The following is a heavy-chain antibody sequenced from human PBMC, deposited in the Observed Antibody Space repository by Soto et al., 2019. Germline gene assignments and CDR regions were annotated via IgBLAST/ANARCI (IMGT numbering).Heavy chain of an antibody. J-gene: IGHJ6*02. V-gene: IGHV1-2*04. CDR3: ARDGYSYGSALGDYYYYGMDV. CDR1: GYTFTGYY. CDR2: INPNSGGT. Sequence: ASVKVSCKASGYTFTGYYMHWVRQAPGQGLEWIGWINPNSGGTNYAQKFQGWVTMTRDTSISTAYMGLSRLRSDDTAVYYCARDGYSYGSALGDYYYYGMDVWGQGTTVTVSS. D-gene: IGHD5-18*01.